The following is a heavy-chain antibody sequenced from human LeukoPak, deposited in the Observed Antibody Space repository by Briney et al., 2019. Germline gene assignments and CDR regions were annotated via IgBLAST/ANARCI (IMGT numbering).Heavy chain of an antibody. CDR1: GFTFSSYG. CDR2: IRYDGSNK. V-gene: IGHV3-30*02. D-gene: IGHD3-9*01. CDR3: SQYRVLRYPTWYGDF. J-gene: IGHJ4*02. Sequence: GGSLRLSWAASGFTFSSYGMHWVLQAPGKGLEGVAYIRYDGSNKYYADSVKGRFTISRDNSKNTLYLQMNSLRAEDTGEYYSSQYRVLRYPTWYGDFWPRGTLVSVST.